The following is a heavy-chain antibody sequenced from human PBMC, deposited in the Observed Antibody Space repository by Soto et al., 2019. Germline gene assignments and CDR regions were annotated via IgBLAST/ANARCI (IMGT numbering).Heavy chain of an antibody. J-gene: IGHJ4*02. D-gene: IGHD5-12*01. Sequence: ASVKVSCKASGGTFSSYAISWVRQAPGQGLEWMGGIIPIFGTANYAQKFQGRVTITADESTSTAYMELSSLRSEDTAVYYCARRPEDVDMEPISFDFWGQGTPVTVSS. CDR2: IIPIFGTA. V-gene: IGHV1-69*13. CDR3: ARRPEDVDMEPISFDF. CDR1: GGTFSSYA.